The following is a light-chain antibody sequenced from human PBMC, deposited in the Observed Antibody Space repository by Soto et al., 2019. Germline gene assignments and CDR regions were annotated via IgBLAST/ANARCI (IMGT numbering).Light chain of an antibody. CDR1: SSDVGGYNF. CDR2: EVN. J-gene: IGLJ2*01. CDR3: SSYTSSNTLVV. V-gene: IGLV2-14*01. Sequence: QSALTQPASVSGSPGQSITISCTGTSSDVGGYNFVSWYEQHPGKAPKLIIYEVNGPPSGVSDRFSGSKSGNTASLTISGLQAEDEADYYCSSYTSSNTLVVFGGGTKLTV.